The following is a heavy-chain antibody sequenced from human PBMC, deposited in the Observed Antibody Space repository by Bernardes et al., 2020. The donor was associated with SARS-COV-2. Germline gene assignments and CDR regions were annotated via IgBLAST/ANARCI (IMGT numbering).Heavy chain of an antibody. Sequence: SQSLSPTCTLSGGSIRSAFCRWIRQPAVQGLAWIGRIYSTGTTNYNPSLKSRVTMSVDTSKNQFSLKVTSLTAADTAVYYCARDSGNIVTTTERFDYWGQGTLVNDSS. D-gene: IGHD5-12*01. CDR3: ARDSGNIVTTTERFDY. CDR2: IYSTGTT. CDR1: GGSIRSAF. J-gene: IGHJ4*02. V-gene: IGHV4-4*07.